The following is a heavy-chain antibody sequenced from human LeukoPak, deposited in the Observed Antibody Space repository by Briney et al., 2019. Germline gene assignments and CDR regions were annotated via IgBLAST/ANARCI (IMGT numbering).Heavy chain of an antibody. CDR3: ARDLGDGYNYGY. CDR1: GGSISSSSYY. Sequence: SETLSLTCTVSGGSISSSSYYWGWIRQPPGKGLEWTGSIYYSGSTYYNPSLKSRVTISVDTSKNQFSLKLSSVTAADTAVYYCARDLGDGYNYGYWGQGTLVTVSS. D-gene: IGHD5-24*01. V-gene: IGHV4-39*07. J-gene: IGHJ4*02. CDR2: IYYSGST.